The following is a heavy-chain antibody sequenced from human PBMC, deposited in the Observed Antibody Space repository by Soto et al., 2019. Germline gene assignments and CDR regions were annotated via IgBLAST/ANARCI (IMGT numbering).Heavy chain of an antibody. CDR3: ARGGGDESTDYYYAY. D-gene: IGHD3-22*01. V-gene: IGHV1-69*01. CDR1: GGTFSRHA. Sequence: QVQLVQSGAEVRKPGSSVKVSCKASGGTFSRHAISWVRQAPGQGLEWMGGIIPIFGTANHAQKFQGRVTITADESTRTAYMELSSLRSEDTAIYYCARGGGDESTDYYYAYWGQGTLVIVSS. CDR2: IIPIFGTA. J-gene: IGHJ4*02.